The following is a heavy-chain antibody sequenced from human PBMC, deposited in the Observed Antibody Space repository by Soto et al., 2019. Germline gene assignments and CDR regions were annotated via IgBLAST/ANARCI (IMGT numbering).Heavy chain of an antibody. CDR3: ARSIAAADYYYYYGMDV. D-gene: IGHD6-13*01. V-gene: IGHV1-2*02. CDR1: GYTFTGYY. J-gene: IGHJ6*02. Sequence: QVQLVQSGAEVKKPGASVKVSCKASGYTFTGYYMHWVRQAPGQGLEWMGLINPNSGGTNYAQKFQGRVTMTRDTSISTAYVELSRLRSDDTAVYYCARSIAAADYYYYYGMDVWGQGTTVTVSS. CDR2: INPNSGGT.